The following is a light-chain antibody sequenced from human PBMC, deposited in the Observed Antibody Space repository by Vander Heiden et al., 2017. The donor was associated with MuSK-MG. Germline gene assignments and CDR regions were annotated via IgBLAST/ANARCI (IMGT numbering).Light chain of an antibody. CDR2: ATS. J-gene: IGKJ3*01. CDR3: QQLNSYPFT. CDR1: QGISSY. Sequence: DIQLTQSPSFLSASVGDRVTITCRASQGISSYLAWYQQKPGKAPRLLIYATSTFQDGVPSRFSDSGSGTEFTLTIGSLQSEDFATYYCQQLNSYPFTFGHGTKVDIK. V-gene: IGKV1-9*01.